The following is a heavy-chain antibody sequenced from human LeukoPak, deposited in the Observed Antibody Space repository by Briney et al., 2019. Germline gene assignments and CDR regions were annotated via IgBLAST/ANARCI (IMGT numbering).Heavy chain of an antibody. CDR1: GDSISSNHHY. CDR2: IYFTGSS. CDR3: ARHRMRIAVPATHDH. D-gene: IGHD6-19*01. J-gene: IGHJ5*02. Sequence: SETLSLTCTVSGDSISSNHHYWGWLRQPPGKGLEWIGSIYFTGSSYSNPSLKSRVTISVDTPKNQFSLKLTSVTAADTAVYYCARHRMRIAVPATHDHWGQGTLVTVSS. V-gene: IGHV4-39*01.